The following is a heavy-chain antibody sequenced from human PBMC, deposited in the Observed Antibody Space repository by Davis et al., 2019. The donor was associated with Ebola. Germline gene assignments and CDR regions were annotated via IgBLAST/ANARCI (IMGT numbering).Heavy chain of an antibody. D-gene: IGHD3-3*01. Sequence: ASVKVSCKASGYTFTSYAMHWVRQAPGQGLEWMGWISAYNGNTNYAQKLQGRVTMTTDTSTSTAYMELRSLRSDDTAVYYCAREFWQTWFDPWGQGTLVTVSS. CDR3: AREFWQTWFDP. CDR1: GYTFTSYA. CDR2: ISAYNGNT. V-gene: IGHV1-18*01. J-gene: IGHJ5*02.